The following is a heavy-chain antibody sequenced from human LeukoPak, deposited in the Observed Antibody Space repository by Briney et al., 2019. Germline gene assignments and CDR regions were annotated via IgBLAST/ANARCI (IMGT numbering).Heavy chain of an antibody. D-gene: IGHD2-15*01. V-gene: IGHV3-9*01. CDR1: GFNVDDYA. CDR3: ARGIDSSGTYSGWGFHLRY. Sequence: GRSLTLSCAVSGFNVDDYAIYWVRQPPGKGLEWVSGIRWDRGTVGYAGSVKGRFTMSRDSAKNSVYLQMNSLRPEDTALYYCARGIDSSGTYSGWGFHLRYWGQGTQVTVSS. CDR2: IRWDRGTV. J-gene: IGHJ4*02.